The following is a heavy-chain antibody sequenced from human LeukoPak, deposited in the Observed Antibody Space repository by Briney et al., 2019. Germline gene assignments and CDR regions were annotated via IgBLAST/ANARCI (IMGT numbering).Heavy chain of an antibody. V-gene: IGHV3-33*08. CDR1: GFTFSNYW. CDR3: ARVRIAARPDYYYGMDV. Sequence: PGGSLRLSCATSGFTFSNYWMAWVRQAPGKGLEWVAVIWYDGSNKYYADSVKGRFTISRDNSKNTLYLQMNSLRAEDTAVYYCARVRIAARPDYYYGMDVWGQGTTVTVSS. D-gene: IGHD6-6*01. J-gene: IGHJ6*02. CDR2: IWYDGSNK.